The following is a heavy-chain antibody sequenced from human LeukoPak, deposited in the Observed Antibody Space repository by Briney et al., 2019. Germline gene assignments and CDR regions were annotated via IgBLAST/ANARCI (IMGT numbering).Heavy chain of an antibody. V-gene: IGHV4-30-4*01. CDR1: GGSISSGDYY. CDR2: IYYSGST. Sequence: SETLSLTCTVSGGSISSGDYYWSWLRQPPGKGLEWIGYIYYSGSTYYNPSLKSRVTISVDTSKNQFSLKLSSVTAADTAVYYCARDLSASGSYAFDIWGQGTMVTVSS. J-gene: IGHJ3*02. CDR3: ARDLSASGSYAFDI. D-gene: IGHD3-3*01.